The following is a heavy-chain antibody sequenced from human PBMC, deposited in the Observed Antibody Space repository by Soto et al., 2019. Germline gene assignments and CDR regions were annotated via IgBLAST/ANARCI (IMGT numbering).Heavy chain of an antibody. D-gene: IGHD5-18*01. CDR1: GFTFSSYA. J-gene: IGHJ6*02. V-gene: IGHV3-23*01. Sequence: GGSLRLSCAASGFTFSSYAMSWVRQAPGKGLEWVSAISGSGGSTYYADSVKGRFTISRDNCKNTLYLQMNSLRAEDTAVYYCAKSKEYGYDYCSGMDDWGQGTTVTVSS. CDR2: ISGSGGST. CDR3: AKSKEYGYDYCSGMDD.